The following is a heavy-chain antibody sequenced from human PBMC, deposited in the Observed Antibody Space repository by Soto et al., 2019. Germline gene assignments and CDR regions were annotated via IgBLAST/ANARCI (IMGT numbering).Heavy chain of an antibody. CDR2: IWYDGSNK. Sequence: GGSLRLSCAASGFTFSSYGMHWVRQAPGKGLEWVAVIWYDGSNKYYADSVKGRFTISRDNSKNTLYLQMNSLRADDTAVYYCARTGRDIVVVPAASEEDYYYYMDVWGKGTTVTVSS. CDR3: ARTGRDIVVVPAASEEDYYYYMDV. V-gene: IGHV3-33*01. J-gene: IGHJ6*03. CDR1: GFTFSSYG. D-gene: IGHD2-2*01.